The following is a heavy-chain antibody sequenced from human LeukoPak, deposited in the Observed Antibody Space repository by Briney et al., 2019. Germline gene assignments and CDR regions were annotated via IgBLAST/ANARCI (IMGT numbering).Heavy chain of an antibody. CDR3: ARHGSAPLYYYDSSCYGGDAFDI. J-gene: IGHJ3*02. CDR2: IYYSGST. D-gene: IGHD3-22*01. Sequence: SETLSLTCTVSGGSISSYYWSWIRQPPGNGLEWIGYIYYSGSTNYNPSLKSRVTISVDTSKNQFSLKLSSVTAADTAVYYCARHGSAPLYYYDSSCYGGDAFDIWGQGTMVTVSS. CDR1: GGSISSYY. V-gene: IGHV4-59*08.